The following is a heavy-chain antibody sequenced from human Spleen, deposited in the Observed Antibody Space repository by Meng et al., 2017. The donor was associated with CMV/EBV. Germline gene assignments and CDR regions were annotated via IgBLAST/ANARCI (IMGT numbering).Heavy chain of an antibody. CDR3: ARVGKAAQNFDY. Sequence: GESLKISCAASGLTFSSYEMNWVRQAPGKGLEWVSHISSSGSTKYYADSVKGRFTISRDNAKNTLYLRMNSLRAEDTAVYYCARVGKAAQNFDYWGQGTRVTVSS. CDR1: GLTFSSYE. CDR2: ISSSGSTK. J-gene: IGHJ4*02. D-gene: IGHD6-6*01. V-gene: IGHV3-48*03.